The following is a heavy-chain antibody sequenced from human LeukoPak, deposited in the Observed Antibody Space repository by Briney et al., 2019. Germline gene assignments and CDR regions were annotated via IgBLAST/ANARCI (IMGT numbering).Heavy chain of an antibody. CDR1: GYTFISYG. V-gene: IGHV1-18*01. CDR3: ARGKDPLYYDFWSGYQYFDY. CDR2: ISAYNGNT. J-gene: IGHJ4*02. D-gene: IGHD3-3*01. Sequence: ASVKVSCKASGYTFISYGISWVRQAPGQGLEWMGWISAYNGNTNYAQKLQGRVTMTTDTSTSTAYMELRSLRSDGTAVYYCARGKDPLYYDFWSGYQYFDYWGQGTLVTVSS.